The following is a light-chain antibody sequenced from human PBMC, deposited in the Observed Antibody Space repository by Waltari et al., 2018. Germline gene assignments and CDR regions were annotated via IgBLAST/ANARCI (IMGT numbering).Light chain of an antibody. CDR1: QSVSSY. J-gene: IGKJ4*01. CDR3: QQRSNWPALT. V-gene: IGKV3-11*01. CDR2: DAS. Sequence: EIVLTQSPAPLSLSPGERATLSCRASQSVSSYLAWYQQKPGQAPRHLIYDASNRATGIPARFSGSGSGTDFTLTISSLEPEDFAVYYCQQRSNWPALTFGGGTKVEIK.